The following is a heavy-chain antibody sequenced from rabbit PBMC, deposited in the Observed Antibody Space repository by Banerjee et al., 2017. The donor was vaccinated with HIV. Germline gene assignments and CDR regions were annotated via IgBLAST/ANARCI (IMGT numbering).Heavy chain of an antibody. CDR1: GFSFSSTDW. CDR2: IYSGTGDT. D-gene: IGHD6-1*01. Sequence: QEQLEESGGDLVKPEGSLTLTCTASGFSFSSTDWICWVRQAPGKGLEWIGCIYSGTGDTGYASWAKGRFTISKTSSTTVTLQMTSLTAADTATYFCAQTSAYDGYAYTTGGMDLWGPGTLVTVS. J-gene: IGHJ6*01. V-gene: IGHV1S45*01. CDR3: AQTSAYDGYAYTTGGMDL.